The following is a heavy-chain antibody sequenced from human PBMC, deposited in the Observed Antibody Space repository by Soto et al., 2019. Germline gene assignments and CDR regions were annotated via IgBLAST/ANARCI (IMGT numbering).Heavy chain of an antibody. CDR1: GFTFSSYA. V-gene: IGHV3-64*01. D-gene: IGHD4-17*01. J-gene: IGHJ5*02. CDR2: ISSNGGST. CDR3: ARDNYGESYHNWFDP. Sequence: GGSLRLSCAASGFTFSSYAMHWVRQAPGKGLEYVSAISSNGGSTYYANSVKGRFTISRDNSKNTLYLQMGSLRAEDMAVYYCARDNYGESYHNWFDPWGQGTLVTVSS.